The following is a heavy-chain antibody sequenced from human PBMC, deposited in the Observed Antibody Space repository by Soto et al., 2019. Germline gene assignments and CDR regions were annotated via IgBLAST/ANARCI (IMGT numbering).Heavy chain of an antibody. CDR2: INGDGRTT. J-gene: IGHJ4*02. CDR3: VRGNYFDY. Sequence: GGSLRLSCAASGFTFSSYGMHWVRQAPGKGLVWVSLINGDGRTTTYADSVKGRFTISRDNAKNTLYLQIDSLRAEDTAVYYCVRGNYFDYWGQGTLVTVSS. V-gene: IGHV3-74*01. CDR1: GFTFSSYG.